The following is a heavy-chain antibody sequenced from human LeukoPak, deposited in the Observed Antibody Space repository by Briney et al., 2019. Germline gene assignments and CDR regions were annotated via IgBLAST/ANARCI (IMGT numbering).Heavy chain of an antibody. V-gene: IGHV4-39*01. CDR2: LYYTGST. CDR3: ARAPDIMYAFDI. D-gene: IGHD5/OR15-5a*01. CDR1: GGSITSNIYY. J-gene: IGHJ3*02. Sequence: RPSETLSLTCTVSGGSITSNIYYLGWIRQPPGKGLEWIGSLYYTGSTYYNPSLKSRVTISVDTSKNQVSLKLTSVTAADTAVCYCARAPDIMYAFDIWGQGTMVTVSS.